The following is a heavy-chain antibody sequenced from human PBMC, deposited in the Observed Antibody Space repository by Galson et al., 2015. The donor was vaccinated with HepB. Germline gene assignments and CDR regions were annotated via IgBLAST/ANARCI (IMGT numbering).Heavy chain of an antibody. CDR1: GGSISSGSYY. CDR3: AREGVVPAAGFDP. J-gene: IGHJ5*02. V-gene: IGHV4-61*02. Sequence: TLSLTCTVSGGSISSGSYYWSWIRQPAGKGLEWIGRIYTSGSTNYNPSLKSRVTMSVDTSKNQFSLKLSSVTAADTAVYYCAREGVVPAAGFDPWGQGTL. CDR2: IYTSGST. D-gene: IGHD2-2*01.